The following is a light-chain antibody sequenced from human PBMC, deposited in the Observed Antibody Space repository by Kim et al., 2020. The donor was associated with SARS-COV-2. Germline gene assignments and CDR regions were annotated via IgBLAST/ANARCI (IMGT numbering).Light chain of an antibody. Sequence: APVVDRVTITCRARQDISNYLAWFQQKPGKAHKLLIYAASSLQSGVPSKFSGSGSETDFTLTISSLQPEDFATYYCQQYRIYPITFGGGTKVDIK. CDR3: QQYRIYPIT. V-gene: IGKV1-16*02. J-gene: IGKJ4*01. CDR1: QDISNY. CDR2: AAS.